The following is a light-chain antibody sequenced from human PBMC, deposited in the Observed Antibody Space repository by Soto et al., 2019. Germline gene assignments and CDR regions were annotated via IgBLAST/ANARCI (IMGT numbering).Light chain of an antibody. Sequence: DIQLTQSPSSVSASVGDRVTITCRAHQGISNWLAWYQQKTGKAPKLLIFAASALQRGVPSRFSGSGSGTDFTLTISSLQPEDFATYYCQQSSSFPFTFGPGTKVDIK. CDR2: AAS. CDR3: QQSSSFPFT. V-gene: IGKV1-12*01. J-gene: IGKJ3*01. CDR1: QGISNW.